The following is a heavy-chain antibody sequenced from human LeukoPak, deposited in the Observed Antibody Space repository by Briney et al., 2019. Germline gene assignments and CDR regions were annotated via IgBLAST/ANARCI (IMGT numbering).Heavy chain of an antibody. CDR3: WDEASPFAI. J-gene: IGHJ3*02. Sequence: GGPLRLSCRVSGFTLSTYSLNWVGGAPGRGLEGVSLTTNSGSYYADSVKGRFTISRDNSKNTLYLQMKSLRTEDTAMYYCWDEASPFAIWGHGTLVTVSS. V-gene: IGHV3-66*02. CDR1: GFTLSTYS. CDR2: TTNSGSY. D-gene: IGHD1-26*01.